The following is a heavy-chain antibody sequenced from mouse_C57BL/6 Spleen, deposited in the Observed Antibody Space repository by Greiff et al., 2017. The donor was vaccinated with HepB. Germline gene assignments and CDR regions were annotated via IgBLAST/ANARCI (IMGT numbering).Heavy chain of an antibody. Sequence: EVMLVESGEGLVKPGGSLKLSCAASGFTFSSYAMSWVRQTPEKRLEWVAYISSGGDYIHYADTVKGRFTISRDNARNTLYLQMSSLKSEDTAMYYCTRDTPYYGSSLGYFDYWGQGTTLTVSS. CDR2: ISSGGDYI. CDR3: TRDTPYYGSSLGYFDY. V-gene: IGHV5-9-1*02. CDR1: GFTFSSYA. J-gene: IGHJ2*01. D-gene: IGHD1-1*01.